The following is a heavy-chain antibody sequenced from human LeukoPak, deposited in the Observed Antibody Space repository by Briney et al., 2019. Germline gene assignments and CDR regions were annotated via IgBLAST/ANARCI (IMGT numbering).Heavy chain of an antibody. V-gene: IGHV3-30-3*01. D-gene: IGHD3-10*01. CDR2: TSSDLNVK. Sequence: RPGGSLRLSCVASGFTFRNYVIHWVRQAPGKGLEWVAVTSSDLNVKLYADSVKGRFTISRDNSRSTLYLQMNSLRPEDTAIYYCAREGYYGSGSPPSLYFDYWGQGTLVTVSS. J-gene: IGHJ4*02. CDR1: GFTFRNYV. CDR3: AREGYYGSGSPPSLYFDY.